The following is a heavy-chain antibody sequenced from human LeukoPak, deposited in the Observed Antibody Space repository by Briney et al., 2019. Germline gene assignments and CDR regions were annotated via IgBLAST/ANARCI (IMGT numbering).Heavy chain of an antibody. CDR3: ARVRNGYYSHAFDI. CDR1: GFTFSSYE. Sequence: QPGGSLRLSCAASGFTFSSYEMNWVRQAPGKGLEYVSAISSNGGSTYYANSVKGRFTISRDNSKNTLYLQMGSLRAEDMAVYYCARVRNGYYSHAFDIWGQGTMVTVSS. D-gene: IGHD3-22*01. J-gene: IGHJ3*02. CDR2: ISSNGGST. V-gene: IGHV3-64*01.